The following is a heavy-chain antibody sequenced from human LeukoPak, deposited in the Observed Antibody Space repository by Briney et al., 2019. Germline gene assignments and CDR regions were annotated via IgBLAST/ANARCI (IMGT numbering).Heavy chain of an antibody. Sequence: SQTLSLTCGISGDSVSSNSVAWNWIRQSPSRGLEWLGRTYYVSKWYNEYAVSVKSRITINPDTSKNQFSLQLNSVTPEDTAVYYCARYNHRLHFCDYWGQGTLVTVSS. J-gene: IGHJ4*02. CDR2: TYYVSKWYN. CDR3: ARYNHRLHFCDY. D-gene: IGHD5-24*01. V-gene: IGHV6-1*01. CDR1: GDSVSSNSVA.